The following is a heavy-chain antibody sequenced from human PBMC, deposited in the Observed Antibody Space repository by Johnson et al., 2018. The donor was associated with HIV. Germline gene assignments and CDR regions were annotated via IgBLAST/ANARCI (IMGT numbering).Heavy chain of an antibody. CDR2: ISYDGSNK. V-gene: IGHV3-30-3*01. Sequence: QVQLVESGGGVVQPGRSLRLSCAASGFTFSSYAMHWVRQAPGKGLEWVAVISYDGSNKYYADSVKGRFTISRDNSKNTLYLQMNSLRAEETAVYYCARRGMGGRVGTSRGAFDIWGQGTMVTVSS. CDR3: ARRGMGGRVGTSRGAFDI. J-gene: IGHJ3*02. D-gene: IGHD5-12*01. CDR1: GFTFSSYA.